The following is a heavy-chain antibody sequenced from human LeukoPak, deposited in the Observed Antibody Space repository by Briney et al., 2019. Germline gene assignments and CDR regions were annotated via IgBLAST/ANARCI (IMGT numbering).Heavy chain of an antibody. CDR2: MNPNSGNT. Sequence: ASVKVSRKASGYTFTSYDINWVRQATGQGLEWMGWMNPNSGNTGYAQKFQGRVTMTRNTSISTAYMELSSLRSEDTAVYYCARRRTSGRHFDYWGQGTLVTVSS. D-gene: IGHD1-26*01. CDR3: ARRRTSGRHFDY. V-gene: IGHV1-8*01. CDR1: GYTFTSYD. J-gene: IGHJ4*02.